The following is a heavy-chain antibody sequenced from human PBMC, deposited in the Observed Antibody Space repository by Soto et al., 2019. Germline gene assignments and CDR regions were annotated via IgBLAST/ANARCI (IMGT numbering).Heavy chain of an antibody. D-gene: IGHD6-19*01. J-gene: IGHJ5*02. V-gene: IGHV4-30-2*06. CDR1: VSCITSYFYS. Sequence: SETLSLTCSFSVSCITSYFYSLSFIRQSPWKCLELIVYIFHSGTTQYNPSLRGRVTISVDRSKNQFSLRLNSVTAADAAVYYCARDRSHWLDRWGKGDLVTVSS. CDR2: IFHSGTT. CDR3: ARDRSHWLDR.